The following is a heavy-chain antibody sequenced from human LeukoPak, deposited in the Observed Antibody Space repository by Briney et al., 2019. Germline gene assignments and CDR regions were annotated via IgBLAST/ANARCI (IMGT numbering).Heavy chain of an antibody. CDR2: TYYRSKWYN. CDR3: ARDLRSSWNGDDAFDI. J-gene: IGHJ3*02. Sequence: KLSQTLSLTCAISGDSVSSNSAAWNWIRQSPSRGLEWLGRTYYRSKWYNVYAVSVKSRITINPDTSKNQFSLQLNSVTPEDTAVYYCARDLRSSWNGDDAFDIWGQGTMVTVSS. CDR1: GDSVSSNSAA. D-gene: IGHD6-13*01. V-gene: IGHV6-1*01.